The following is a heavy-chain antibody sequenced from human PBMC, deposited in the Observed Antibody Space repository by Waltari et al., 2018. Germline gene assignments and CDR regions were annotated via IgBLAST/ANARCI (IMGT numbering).Heavy chain of an antibody. V-gene: IGHV5-51*01. J-gene: IGHJ3*02. CDR2: IYPGACNT. CDR3: AAHIAAAGTYAFDI. D-gene: IGHD6-13*01. Sequence: EVQLVQSGAEVKKPGESLKISCKGSGYSFTSYWIGWLRQMPGKGLEWMGIIYPGACNTRYSPSFQGQVTISADKSISTAYLQWSSLKASDTAMYYCAAHIAAAGTYAFDIWGQGTMVTVSS. CDR1: GYSFTSYW.